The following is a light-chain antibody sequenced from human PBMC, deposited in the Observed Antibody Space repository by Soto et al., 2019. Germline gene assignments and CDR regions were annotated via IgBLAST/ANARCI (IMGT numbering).Light chain of an antibody. CDR3: CSFAGTGTQDV. Sequence: QSALTQPASVSGSLGQSITISCIGTSSKIGSYNLVSWYQHQPGKAPKIMIFEGSKRPSGVSNRFSGSRSGNTASLTISGLQAEDEADYYCCSFAGTGTQDVFGTGTKVTVL. J-gene: IGLJ1*01. CDR1: SSKIGSYNL. CDR2: EGS. V-gene: IGLV2-23*01.